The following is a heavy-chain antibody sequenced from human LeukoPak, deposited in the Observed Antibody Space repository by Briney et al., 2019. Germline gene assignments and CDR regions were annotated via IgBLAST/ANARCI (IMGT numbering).Heavy chain of an antibody. J-gene: IGHJ4*02. CDR3: AKNYYDSSGYFYFFEY. D-gene: IGHD3-22*01. Sequence: GGSLRLSCAASGFTFSSYWMHWVRQAPGERLVWVSRIDSDGSDTRYGDSAKGRFTISRDNAKNTLYLQMNSLRAEDTATYYCAKNYYDSSGYFYFFEYWGQGTLVSVSS. CDR1: GFTFSSYW. V-gene: IGHV3-74*01. CDR2: IDSDGSDT.